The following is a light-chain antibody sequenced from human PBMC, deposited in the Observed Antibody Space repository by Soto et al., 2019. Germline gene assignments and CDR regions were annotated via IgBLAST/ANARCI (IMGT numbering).Light chain of an antibody. Sequence: DIQMTQSPSSLSASVGDRVSITCRASQSISNLLTWYQQKPGKAPKLLIYTVSTLQRGVPSRVSGSGSGTDFTLTISSLQPEDFATYYCQQSYSSPWTFGQGTKVEI. V-gene: IGKV1-39*01. J-gene: IGKJ1*01. CDR3: QQSYSSPWT. CDR1: QSISNL. CDR2: TVS.